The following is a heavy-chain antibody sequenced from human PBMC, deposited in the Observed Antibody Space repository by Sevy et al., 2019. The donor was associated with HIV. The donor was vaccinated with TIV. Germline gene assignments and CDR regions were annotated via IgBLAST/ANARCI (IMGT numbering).Heavy chain of an antibody. CDR2: LDPGNGEI. CDR1: GYSLSKLS. CDR3: ATVGLGYYSGSSYYQGDWFDP. D-gene: IGHD2-15*01. J-gene: IGHJ5*02. V-gene: IGHV1-24*01. Sequence: ASVKVSCKVFGYSLSKLSMHWVRQAPGKGLEWMGSLDPGNGEITYAQTLQGRVTMTEDTSTDTAYMELSSLTSEGTATYYCATVGLGYYSGSSYYQGDWFDPWGQGTLVTVSS.